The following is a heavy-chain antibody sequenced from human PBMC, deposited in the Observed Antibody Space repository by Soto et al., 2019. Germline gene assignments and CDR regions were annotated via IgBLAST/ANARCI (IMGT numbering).Heavy chain of an antibody. V-gene: IGHV1-69*06. J-gene: IGHJ6*02. CDR3: ARYTAMDPSYYYGMDV. CDR2: IIPIFGTA. Sequence: SAKVSCKASGGTFSSYAISWVRQAPGQGLEWMGGIIPIFGTANYAQKFQGRVTITADKSTSTAYMELSSLRSEDTAVYYCARYTAMDPSYYYGMDVWGQGTTVTVSS. CDR1: GGTFSSYA. D-gene: IGHD5-18*01.